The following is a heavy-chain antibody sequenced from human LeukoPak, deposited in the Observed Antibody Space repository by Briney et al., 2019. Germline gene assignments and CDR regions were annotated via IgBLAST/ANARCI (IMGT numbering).Heavy chain of an antibody. CDR3: AKDAGYSYGTDY. V-gene: IGHV3-30*02. Sequence: GGSLRLSCAASGFTFSSYGMHRVRQAPGKGLEWVAFIRYDGSNKYYADSVKGRFTISRDNSKNTLYLQMNSLRAEDTAVYYCAKDAGYSYGTDYWGQGTLVTVSS. CDR1: GFTFSSYG. J-gene: IGHJ4*02. D-gene: IGHD5-18*01. CDR2: IRYDGSNK.